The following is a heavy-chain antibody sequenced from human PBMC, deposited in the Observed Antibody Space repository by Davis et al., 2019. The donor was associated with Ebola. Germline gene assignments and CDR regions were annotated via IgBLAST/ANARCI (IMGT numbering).Heavy chain of an antibody. D-gene: IGHD3-10*01. CDR2: INPKSGGT. CDR3: ARDLATSSGAHFFYLGMDV. V-gene: IGHV1-2*02. CDR1: GYNFNDYY. J-gene: IGHJ6*04. Sequence: AASVKVSCKASGYNFNDYYMHWVRQAPGQGLEWMGRINPKSGGTNYAQKFLGRVTMTTDTSITTAFMELGSLTSDDTAVYYCARDLATSSGAHFFYLGMDVWGEGTSVAVSS.